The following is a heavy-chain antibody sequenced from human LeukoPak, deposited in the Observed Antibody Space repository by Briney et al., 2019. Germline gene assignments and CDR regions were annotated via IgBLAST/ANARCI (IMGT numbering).Heavy chain of an antibody. V-gene: IGHV1-2*02. CDR3: ARAGVWDYSDTSGYHNGAFDI. CDR2: INPTSGGT. D-gene: IGHD3-22*01. CDR1: GYTFTDYY. J-gene: IGHJ3*02. Sequence: GESLKISCKGSGYTFTDYYMHWVRQAPGQGLEWMGWINPTSGGTNFAQKFQGRVTMTRDTSISTAYMELSRLRSGDTALYYCARAGVWDYSDTSGYHNGAFDIWGQGTMVTVSS.